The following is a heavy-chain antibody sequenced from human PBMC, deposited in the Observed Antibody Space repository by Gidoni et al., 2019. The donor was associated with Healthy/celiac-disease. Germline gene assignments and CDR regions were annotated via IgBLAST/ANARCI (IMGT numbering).Heavy chain of an antibody. CDR1: GFTFSSYS. D-gene: IGHD6-19*01. J-gene: IGHJ5*02. Sequence: EVQLVESGGGLVKPGGSLRLSCAASGFTFSSYSMNWVRQAPGKGLEWVSSISSSSSYIYYADSVKGRFTISRDNAKNSLYLQMNSLRAEDTAVYYCARDFRIAVDPAPWGQGTLVTVSS. CDR3: ARDFRIAVDPAP. CDR2: ISSSSSYI. V-gene: IGHV3-21*01.